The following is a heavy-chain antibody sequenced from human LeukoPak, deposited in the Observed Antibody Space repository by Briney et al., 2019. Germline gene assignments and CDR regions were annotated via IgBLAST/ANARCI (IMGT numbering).Heavy chain of an antibody. CDR3: ARALDYGDKLDY. J-gene: IGHJ4*02. CDR1: GGSISSYY. D-gene: IGHD4-17*01. V-gene: IGHV4-59*01. Sequence: SETLSLTCTVSGGSISSYYWSWIRQPPGKGVEWFWYIYYSRSPNYHPSLKSRLTISVDTSKNQFSLKLSSVTAADTAVYYCARALDYGDKLDYWGQGTLVTVSS. CDR2: IYYSRSP.